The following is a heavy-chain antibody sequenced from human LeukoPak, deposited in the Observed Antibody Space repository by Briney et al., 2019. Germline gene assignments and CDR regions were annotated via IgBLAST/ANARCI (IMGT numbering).Heavy chain of an antibody. J-gene: IGHJ6*02. Sequence: SETLSLTCTVSGGSISSYYWSWIRQPPGKGLEWIGYIYYSGSTNYNPSLKSRVTISVDTSKNQFSLKLSSVTAADTAVYYCARGSHSSSWSGYYGMDVWGQGTTVTVSS. D-gene: IGHD6-13*01. CDR2: IYYSGST. CDR1: GGSISSYY. V-gene: IGHV4-59*01. CDR3: ARGSHSSSWSGYYGMDV.